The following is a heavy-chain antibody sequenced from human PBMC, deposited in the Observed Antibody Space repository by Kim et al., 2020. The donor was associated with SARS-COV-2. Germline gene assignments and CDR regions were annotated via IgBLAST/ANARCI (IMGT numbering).Heavy chain of an antibody. CDR2: INHSGST. J-gene: IGHJ3*02. CDR1: GGSFSGYY. CDR3: ARVTNDFWSRGAFDI. Sequence: SETLSLTCAVYGGSFSGYYWSWIRQPPGKGLEWIGEINHSGSTNYNPSLKSRVTISVDTSKNQFSLKLSSVTAADTAVYYCARVTNDFWSRGAFDIWGQGTMVTVSS. V-gene: IGHV4-34*01. D-gene: IGHD3-3*01.